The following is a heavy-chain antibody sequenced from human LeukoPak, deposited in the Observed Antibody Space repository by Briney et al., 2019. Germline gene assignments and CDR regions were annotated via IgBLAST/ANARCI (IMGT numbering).Heavy chain of an antibody. CDR2: ISSSSSYI. Sequence: GGSLRLSCAASGFTFSSYSMNWVRQAPGRGLEWVSSISSSSSYIYYADSVKGRFTISRDNAKNSLYLQMNSLRAEDTAVYYCVRHYSGSYSPFDYWGQGTLVTVSS. J-gene: IGHJ4*02. D-gene: IGHD1-26*01. V-gene: IGHV3-21*01. CDR1: GFTFSSYS. CDR3: VRHYSGSYSPFDY.